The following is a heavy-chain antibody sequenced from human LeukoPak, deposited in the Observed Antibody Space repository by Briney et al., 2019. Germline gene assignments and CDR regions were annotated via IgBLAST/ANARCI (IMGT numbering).Heavy chain of an antibody. V-gene: IGHV4-59*12. CDR3: ARGNSSGWYRWKPLRGAYFDY. Sequence: SETLSLTCTVSGGSISSYYWSWIRQPPGKGLEWIGYIYYSGSTNYNPSLKSRVTISVDTSKNQFSLKLSSVTAADTAVYYCARGNSSGWYRWKPLRGAYFDYWGQGTLVTVSS. J-gene: IGHJ4*02. D-gene: IGHD6-19*01. CDR1: GGSISSYY. CDR2: IYYSGST.